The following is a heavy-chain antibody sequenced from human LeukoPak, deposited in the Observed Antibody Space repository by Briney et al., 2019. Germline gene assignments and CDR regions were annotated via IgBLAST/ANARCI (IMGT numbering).Heavy chain of an antibody. V-gene: IGHV3-53*01. CDR3: AREWYSSGWYYFDY. Sequence: GVSLTLSCSASGFTVSSNYMSWVRHAPGEGLEWVSVIYSGGSTYYADSVKGRFTISRDNSKNTLYLQMNSLRAEDTAVYYCAREWYSSGWYYFDYWGQGTLVTVSS. CDR2: IYSGGST. CDR1: GFTVSSNY. J-gene: IGHJ4*02. D-gene: IGHD6-19*01.